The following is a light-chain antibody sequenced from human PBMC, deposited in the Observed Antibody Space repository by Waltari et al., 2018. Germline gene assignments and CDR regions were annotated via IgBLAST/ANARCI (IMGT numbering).Light chain of an antibody. CDR3: QQSYSTPLT. CDR2: AAS. J-gene: IGKJ4*01. Sequence: DIQMTQSPSSLSASVGDRVTITCRASQSISIYLNWYQQKPGKAPKLLIYAASSLQSGVPSRFSGSGSGTDFTLTVSSLRPEDFATYYCQQSYSTPLTFGGGTKVEIK. CDR1: QSISIY. V-gene: IGKV1-39*01.